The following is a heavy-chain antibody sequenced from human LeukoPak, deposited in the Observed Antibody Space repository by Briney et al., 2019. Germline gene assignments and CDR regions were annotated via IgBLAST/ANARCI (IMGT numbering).Heavy chain of an antibody. CDR2: VTGHTASI. V-gene: IGHV3-23*01. J-gene: IGHJ4*02. Sequence: GGSLRLSCAASGFTFSSYAMSWVRQAPGKGLEWVSTVTGHTASIYYAESVKGRFTISRDNAKNTLYLQMNSLRAEDTAVYYCARDLVGAISNWGQGTLVTVSS. CDR3: ARDLVGAISN. D-gene: IGHD1-26*01. CDR1: GFTFSSYA.